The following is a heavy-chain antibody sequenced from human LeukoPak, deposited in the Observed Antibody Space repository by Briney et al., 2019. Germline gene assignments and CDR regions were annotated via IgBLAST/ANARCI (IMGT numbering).Heavy chain of an antibody. CDR1: AGSISSSDYY. CDR2: ISYSGNT. D-gene: IGHD3-22*01. Sequence: PSETLSLTCTVSAGSISSSDYYWGWIRQSPGKGLEWIGRISYSGNTYYNPSLKSRVTISVDTSKNHFSLGLSSVTAADTAVYYCARLTHSYYSDTSGYYPYYYMDVWGKGTRVTVSS. J-gene: IGHJ6*03. V-gene: IGHV4-39*02. CDR3: ARLTHSYYSDTSGYYPYYYMDV.